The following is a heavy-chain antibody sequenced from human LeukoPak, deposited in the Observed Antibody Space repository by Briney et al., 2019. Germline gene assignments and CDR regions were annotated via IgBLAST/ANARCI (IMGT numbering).Heavy chain of an antibody. CDR2: ISSGSTTI. V-gene: IGHV3-48*01. CDR3: ARDVEQWLVRVYYFDY. CDR1: GFPLSSYS. Sequence: GGSLRLSCATSGFPLSSYSMNWVRQAPGKVLEWVSYISSGSTTIYYADSVKGRFTISRDNAKNSLYLQMNSLRAEDTAVYYCARDVEQWLVRVYYFDYWGQGTLVTVSS. D-gene: IGHD6-19*01. J-gene: IGHJ4*02.